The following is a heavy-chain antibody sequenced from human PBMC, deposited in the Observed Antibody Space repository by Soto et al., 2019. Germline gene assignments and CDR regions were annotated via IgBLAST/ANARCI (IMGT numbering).Heavy chain of an antibody. V-gene: IGHV3-15*07. CDR3: TTDPQAYGSGSYYITPPYYYYGMDV. D-gene: IGHD3-10*01. CDR2: IKSKTDGGTT. J-gene: IGHJ6*02. Sequence: GGSLRLSCAASGFTFSNAWMNWVRQAPGKGLEWVGRIKSKTDGGTTDYAAPVKGRFTISRDDSKNTLCLQMNSLKTEDTAGYYCTTDPQAYGSGSYYITPPYYYYGMDVWGQGTTVTVSS. CDR1: GFTFSNAW.